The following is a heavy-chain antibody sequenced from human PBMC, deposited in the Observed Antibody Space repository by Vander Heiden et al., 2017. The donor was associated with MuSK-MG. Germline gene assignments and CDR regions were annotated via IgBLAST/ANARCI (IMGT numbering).Heavy chain of an antibody. J-gene: IGHJ4*02. CDR3: ARGQGPTPYFDY. CDR2: IYHSGST. Sequence: QVQLQESGPGLVKPSETLSLTCTVSGYSISSGYYWGWIRQPPGKGLEWIGSIYHSGSTYYNPSLKSRVTISVDTSKKKFSLKLRSVTAADTAVYYCARGQGPTPYFDYWGQGTMVTVYS. CDR1: GYSISSGYY. V-gene: IGHV4-38-2*02. D-gene: IGHD2-15*01.